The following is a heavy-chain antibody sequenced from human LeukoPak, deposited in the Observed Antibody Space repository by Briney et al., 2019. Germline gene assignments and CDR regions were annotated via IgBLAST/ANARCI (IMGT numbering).Heavy chain of an antibody. J-gene: IGHJ4*02. D-gene: IGHD3-3*01. V-gene: IGHV3-30*04. CDR1: GFTFSSYA. Sequence: PGGSLRLFCAASGFTFSSYAMYWVRQTPGKGLEWVTVISYDGSNKYFADSVKGRFTISRDNSKNTLYLQMDSLRAEDTAIYYCARDERLLSFLKWGQGTLVSVSS. CDR2: ISYDGSNK. CDR3: ARDERLLSFLK.